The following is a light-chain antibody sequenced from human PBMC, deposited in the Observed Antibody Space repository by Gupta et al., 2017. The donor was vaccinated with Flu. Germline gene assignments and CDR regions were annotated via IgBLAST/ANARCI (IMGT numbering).Light chain of an antibody. CDR2: GAT. CDR1: QSVRSGD. V-gene: IGKV3-20*01. CDR3: QHYDSSPSLT. Sequence: EIVLTQSQGTMSMSQGETATLSCRASQSVRSGDLAWYQQKAGQAPRLLIYGATSRATGIPDRFSGSGSGTDFTLTISRLDPEDFAVYYCQHYDSSPSLTFGGGTKVGI. J-gene: IGKJ4*01.